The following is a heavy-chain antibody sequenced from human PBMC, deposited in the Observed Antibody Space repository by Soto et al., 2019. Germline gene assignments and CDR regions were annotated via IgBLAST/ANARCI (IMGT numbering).Heavy chain of an antibody. CDR3: ARIKYYYDSSGYFLDY. CDR1: GGSISSGGYS. D-gene: IGHD3-22*01. Sequence: SETLSLTCAVSGGSISSGGYSWSWIRQPPGKGLEWIGYIYHSGSTYYNPSLKSRVTISVDRSKNQFSLKLSSVTAADTAMYYCARIKYYYDSSGYFLDYWGQGSLVTVSS. V-gene: IGHV4-30-2*02. CDR2: IYHSGST. J-gene: IGHJ4*02.